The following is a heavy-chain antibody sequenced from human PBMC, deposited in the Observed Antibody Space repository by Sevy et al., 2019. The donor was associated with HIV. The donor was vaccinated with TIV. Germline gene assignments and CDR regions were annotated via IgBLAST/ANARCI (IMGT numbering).Heavy chain of an antibody. J-gene: IGHJ6*02. CDR1: EFTFSSYW. CDR3: ARSGGSYDYGMDV. Sequence: GGSLRLSCAASEFTFSSYWMSWVRQAPGKGLEWVANIKQDGSEKYYVDSVKGRFTISRDNAKNSLYLQMNSLSAEDTDVYYCARSGGSYDYGMDVWGQGTTVTVSS. D-gene: IGHD1-26*01. CDR2: IKQDGSEK. V-gene: IGHV3-7*01.